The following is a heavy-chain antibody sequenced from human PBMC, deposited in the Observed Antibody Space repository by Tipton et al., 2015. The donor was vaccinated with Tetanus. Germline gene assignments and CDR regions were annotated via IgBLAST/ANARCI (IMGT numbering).Heavy chain of an antibody. CDR3: ARQDCSGGSCSLDV. CDR1: GYSFTSKW. Sequence: QLVQSGAEVKKSGESLKISCKGSGYSFTSKWIGWVRQMPGKGLEWMGIVYPGDSDPRYSPSFQGQVTISADKSISAAYLQWSSLKASDTCTYYCARQDCSGGSCSLDVWGQGTTVTVSS. D-gene: IGHD2-15*01. J-gene: IGHJ6*02. V-gene: IGHV5-51*01. CDR2: VYPGDSDP.